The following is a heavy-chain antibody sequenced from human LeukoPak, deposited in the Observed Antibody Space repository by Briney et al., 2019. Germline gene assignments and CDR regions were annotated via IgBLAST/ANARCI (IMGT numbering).Heavy chain of an antibody. V-gene: IGHV4-4*07. D-gene: IGHD3-10*01. CDR2: IYTGGST. CDR1: GGSISSYY. Sequence: PSETLSLTCTVSGGSISSYYWSWIRQPAGKGLEWIGRIYTGGSTNYNPSLKSRVTMSVDTSKNQFSLKLSSVTAADTAVYYCARGTYGSGSYYLNYYMDVWGKGTTVTISS. J-gene: IGHJ6*03. CDR3: ARGTYGSGSYYLNYYMDV.